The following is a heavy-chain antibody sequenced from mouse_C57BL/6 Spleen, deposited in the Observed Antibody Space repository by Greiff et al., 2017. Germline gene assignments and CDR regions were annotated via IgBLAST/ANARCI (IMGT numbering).Heavy chain of an antibody. Sequence: EVKLMESGGGLVKPGGSLKLSCAASGFTFSDYGMHWVRQAPEKGLEWVAYISSGSSTIYYAATVKGRFTISRDNAKNTLFLQMTSLRSEDTAMYYCARSQGYSRVYFDYWGQGTTLTVSS. D-gene: IGHD2-3*01. V-gene: IGHV5-17*01. CDR1: GFTFSDYG. J-gene: IGHJ2*01. CDR2: ISSGSSTI. CDR3: ARSQGYSRVYFDY.